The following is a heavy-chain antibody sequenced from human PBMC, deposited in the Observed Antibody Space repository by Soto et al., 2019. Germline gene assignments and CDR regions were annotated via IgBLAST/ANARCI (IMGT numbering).Heavy chain of an antibody. J-gene: IGHJ6*02. Sequence: GASVKVSCKASGGTFSSYAISWVRQAPGQGLEWMGGIIPIFGTANYAQKFQGRVTITADESTSTAYMELSSLRSEDTAVYYCARPLGTIFGVATYYYYGMDVWGQGTTVTVSS. V-gene: IGHV1-69*13. D-gene: IGHD3-3*01. CDR2: IIPIFGTA. CDR3: ARPLGTIFGVATYYYYGMDV. CDR1: GGTFSSYA.